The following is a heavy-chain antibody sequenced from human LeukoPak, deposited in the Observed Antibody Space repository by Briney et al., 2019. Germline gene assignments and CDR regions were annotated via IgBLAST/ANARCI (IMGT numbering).Heavy chain of an antibody. D-gene: IGHD1-7*01. J-gene: IGHJ3*02. CDR1: GGTISSGSYY. V-gene: IGHV4-61*02. Sequence: SQSLSLTCTVSGGTISSGSYYWSWIRQPAGKGLEWIGRIYTSGSTNYNPSLKSRVTISVDTSKNQFSLKLSSVTAADTAVYYCASDLAGNWNYVNAFYIGGQGTMVTVSS. CDR2: IYTSGST. CDR3: ASDLAGNWNYVNAFYI.